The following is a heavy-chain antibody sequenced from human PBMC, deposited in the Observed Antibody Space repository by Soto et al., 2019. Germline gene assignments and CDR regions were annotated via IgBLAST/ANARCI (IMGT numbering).Heavy chain of an antibody. J-gene: IGHJ4*02. CDR1: GFTFSSYA. D-gene: IGHD3-22*01. CDR3: AKDKTGYDSSGYYPYSVTSLDY. Sequence: PGGSLRLSCAASGFTFSSYAMSWVRQAPGKGLEWVSAISGSGGSTYYADSVKGRFTISRDNSKNTLYLQMNSLRAEDTAVYYCAKDKTGYDSSGYYPYSVTSLDYWGQGTLVTVSS. CDR2: ISGSGGST. V-gene: IGHV3-23*01.